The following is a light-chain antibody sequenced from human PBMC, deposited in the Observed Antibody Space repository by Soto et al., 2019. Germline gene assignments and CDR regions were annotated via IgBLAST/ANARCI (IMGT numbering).Light chain of an antibody. Sequence: EIVLSQSPGTLSLSPGERAALSCRASQSVSSSYLAWYQQKPGQAPRLLIYGASNRATGIPDRFSGSGSGTDFTLTISRLEPEDFAVYYCQQYDNSPLTFGGGTNVDI. J-gene: IGKJ4*01. CDR3: QQYDNSPLT. V-gene: IGKV3-20*01. CDR1: QSVSSSY. CDR2: GAS.